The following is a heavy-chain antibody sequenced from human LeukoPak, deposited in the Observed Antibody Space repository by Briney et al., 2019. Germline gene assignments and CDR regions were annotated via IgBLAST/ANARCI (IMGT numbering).Heavy chain of an antibody. D-gene: IGHD2-21*02. J-gene: IGHJ4*02. Sequence: GGSLRLSCAASGFTFSSYGMSWVRQAPGKGLEWVSAISGSGGSTYYADSVKGRFTISRDNSKNTLYLQMNSLRAEDTAVYYCAKDMKDIVVVTATSGGFDYWGQGTLVTVSS. CDR3: AKDMKDIVVVTATSGGFDY. CDR2: ISGSGGST. V-gene: IGHV3-23*01. CDR1: GFTFSSYG.